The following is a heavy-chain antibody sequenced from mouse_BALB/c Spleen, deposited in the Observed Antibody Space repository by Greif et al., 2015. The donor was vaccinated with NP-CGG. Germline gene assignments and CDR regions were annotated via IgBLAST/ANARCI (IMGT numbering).Heavy chain of an antibody. CDR3: ARPGLGLAMDY. CDR2: IDPANGNT. J-gene: IGHJ4*01. V-gene: IGHV14-3*02. CDR1: GFNIKDTY. D-gene: IGHD3-1*01. Sequence: EVMLVESGAALVRPGASVKLSCTASGFNIKDTYMHWVKQRPEQGLEWIGRIDPANGNTKYDPKFQGKATITADTSSNTAYLQLSSLTSEDTAVYYCARPGLGLAMDYWGQGTSVTVSS.